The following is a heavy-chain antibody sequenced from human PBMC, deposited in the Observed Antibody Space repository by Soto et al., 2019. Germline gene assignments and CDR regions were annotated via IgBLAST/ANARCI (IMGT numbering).Heavy chain of an antibody. CDR1: GGSISTYY. CDR3: ARGYSYGTRDYYYGMDV. J-gene: IGHJ6*02. Sequence: SETLSLTCTVSGGSISTYYWSWIRQPPGKRLEWIGYIYYSGTTNYNPSLKSRVTMSVDTSKNQFSLQLSSVTAADTAVYYCARGYSYGTRDYYYGMDVWGQGTTVTVSS. D-gene: IGHD5-18*01. CDR2: IYYSGTT. V-gene: IGHV4-59*01.